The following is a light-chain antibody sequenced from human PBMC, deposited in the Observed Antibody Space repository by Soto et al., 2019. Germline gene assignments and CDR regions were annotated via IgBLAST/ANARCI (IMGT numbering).Light chain of an antibody. Sequence: EIVLTQSPATLSLSPLERATLSCRSIQSVGSSLAWYQQKPGQAPRLLIYDASNRSTGIPARFSGSGSGTDFTLTISRLEPEDFEVYYCKQRRNWHQGIKFGKGTRLELK. J-gene: IGKJ5*01. CDR3: KQRRNWHQGIK. CDR1: QSVGSS. CDR2: DAS. V-gene: IGKV3-11*01.